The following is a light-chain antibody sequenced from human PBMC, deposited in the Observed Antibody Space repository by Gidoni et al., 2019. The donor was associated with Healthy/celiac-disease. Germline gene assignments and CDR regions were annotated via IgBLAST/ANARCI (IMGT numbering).Light chain of an antibody. V-gene: IGLV1-40*01. CDR3: QSYDSSLSGSRVI. CDR2: GNS. J-gene: IGLJ2*01. CDR1: SSNIGAGYD. Sequence: SLLTQPPSVSGAPGQRVPISCTGSSSNIGAGYDVHWYQQLPGTAPKLLIYGNSNRPSGVPDRFSGSKSGTSASLAITGLQAEDEADYYCQSYDSSLSGSRVIFGGGTKLTVL.